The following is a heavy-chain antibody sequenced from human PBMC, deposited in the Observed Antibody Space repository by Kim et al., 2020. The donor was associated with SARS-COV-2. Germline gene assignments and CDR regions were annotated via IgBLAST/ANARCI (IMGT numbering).Heavy chain of an antibody. CDR2: IKQDGSEK. Sequence: GGSLRLSCAASGFTFSSYWMSWVRQAPGKGLEWVANIKQDGSEKYYVDSVKGRFTISRDNAKNSLYLQMNSLRAEDTAVYYCARDQSRITIFAVVINYYYMDVWGKGTTVTVSS. V-gene: IGHV3-7*01. D-gene: IGHD3-3*01. CDR3: ARDQSRITIFAVVINYYYMDV. CDR1: GFTFSSYW. J-gene: IGHJ6*03.